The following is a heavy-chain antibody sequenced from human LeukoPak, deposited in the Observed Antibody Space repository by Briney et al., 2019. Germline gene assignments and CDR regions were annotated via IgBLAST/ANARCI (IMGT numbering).Heavy chain of an antibody. CDR3: ARAAVYSSSSGWLDS. Sequence: SETLSLTCAVYGGSFSGYYWSWIRQPPGKGLERIGEINHSGSTNYNPSLKSRVTISVDTSKNQFSLKLSSVTAADTAVYYCARAAVYSSSSGWLDSWGQGTLVTVSS. CDR1: GGSFSGYY. D-gene: IGHD6-6*01. V-gene: IGHV4-34*01. J-gene: IGHJ5*01. CDR2: INHSGST.